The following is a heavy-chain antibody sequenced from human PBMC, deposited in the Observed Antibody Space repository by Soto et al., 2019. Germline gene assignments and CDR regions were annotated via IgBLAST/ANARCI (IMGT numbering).Heavy chain of an antibody. Sequence: QMQLVQSGAEVKKPGSSVKVSCKASGGTFGNLGISWLRQAPGQGLEWTGGTIPIFDTPHYAEKFRERLTIAAVATSTAYMELTSLSSEHTATYYCARDREDGSGTKYNWFDSWGQGTLVTVSS. V-gene: IGHV1-69*01. CDR3: ARDREDGSGTKYNWFDS. J-gene: IGHJ5*01. CDR1: GGTFGNLG. CDR2: TIPIFDTP. D-gene: IGHD3-10*01.